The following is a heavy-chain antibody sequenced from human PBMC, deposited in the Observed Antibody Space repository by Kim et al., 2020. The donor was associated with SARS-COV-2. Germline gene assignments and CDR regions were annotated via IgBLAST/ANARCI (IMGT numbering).Heavy chain of an antibody. CDR3: ARDSEVVGATLYYYGMDV. V-gene: IGHV3-11*04. J-gene: IGHJ6*02. CDR1: GFTFSDYY. D-gene: IGHD2-15*01. Sequence: GGSLRLSCAASGFTFSDYYMSWIRQAPGKGLEWVSYISSSGSTIYYADSVKGRFTISRDNAKNSLYLQMNSLRAEDTAVYYCARDSEVVGATLYYYGMDVWGQGTTVTVSS. CDR2: ISSSGSTI.